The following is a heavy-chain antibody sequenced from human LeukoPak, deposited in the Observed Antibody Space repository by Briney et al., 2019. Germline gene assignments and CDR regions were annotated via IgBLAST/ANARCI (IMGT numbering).Heavy chain of an antibody. V-gene: IGHV4-39*01. D-gene: IGHD3-22*01. CDR3: AKTRGRDQVDPGTSGYINY. CDR2: INYRGST. Sequence: PSETLSLTCTVSGGSISNSDYYWDWIRQPPGKGLEWIGSINYRGSTYYNPSLESRVTISVDTSKNQFSLKISSVTAADTAVYYCAKTRGRDQVDPGTSGYINYWGQGTLVSVSS. CDR1: GGSISNSDYY. J-gene: IGHJ4*02.